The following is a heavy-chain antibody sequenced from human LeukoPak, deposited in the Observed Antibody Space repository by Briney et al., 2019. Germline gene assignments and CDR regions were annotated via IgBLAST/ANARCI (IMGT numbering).Heavy chain of an antibody. D-gene: IGHD7-27*01. CDR3: AREGTGDMFDY. CDR1: GFTFSTHW. J-gene: IGHJ4*02. CDR2: ISSSGSGSNI. Sequence: PGGSLRLSCAASGFTFSTHWMSWVRQAPGKGLEWVSYISSSGSGSNIYYADSVKGRFTISRDNAKNSLYLQMNSLRAEDTAVYYCAREGTGDMFDYWGQGTLVTVSS. V-gene: IGHV3-48*03.